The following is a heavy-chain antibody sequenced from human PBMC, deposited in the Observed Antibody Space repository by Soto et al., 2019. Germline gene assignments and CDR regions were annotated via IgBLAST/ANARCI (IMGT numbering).Heavy chain of an antibody. J-gene: IGHJ4*02. CDR1: GFTFSSYA. CDR2: ISGSGGST. Sequence: LSLTCAASGFTFSSYAMSWVRQAPGKGLEWVSAISGSGGSTYYADSVKGRFTISRDNSKNTLYLQMNSLRAEDTAVYYCAKNEEPSWPPLDYWGQGTLVTVSS. CDR3: AKNEEPSWPPLDY. D-gene: IGHD2-2*01. V-gene: IGHV3-23*01.